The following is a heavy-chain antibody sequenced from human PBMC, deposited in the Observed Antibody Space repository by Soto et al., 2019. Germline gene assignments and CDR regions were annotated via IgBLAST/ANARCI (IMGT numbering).Heavy chain of an antibody. Sequence: EVQLLESGGGLVQPGGSLRLSCAASGFTFSSYAMSWVRQAPGKGLEWVSAISGSGGSTYYADSVKAQFTISRDNSKNTLYLQMNSLRAEDTAVYYCAKARYYYGSGSYFAYWGQGTLVTVSS. V-gene: IGHV3-23*01. J-gene: IGHJ4*02. CDR3: AKARYYYGSGSYFAY. CDR2: ISGSGGST. D-gene: IGHD3-10*01. CDR1: GFTFSSYA.